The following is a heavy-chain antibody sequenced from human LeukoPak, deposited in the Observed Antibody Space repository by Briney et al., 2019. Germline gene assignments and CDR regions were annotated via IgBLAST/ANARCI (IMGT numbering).Heavy chain of an antibody. J-gene: IGHJ4*02. D-gene: IGHD3-22*01. CDR3: ARGLLDYDSSGGALDY. CDR1: GGSFSGYY. CDR2: INHSGST. V-gene: IGHV4-34*01. Sequence: SETLSLTCAVYGGSFSGYYWSWIRQPPGKGLEWIGEINHSGSTNYNPSLKSRVTISVDTSKNQFSLKLSSVTAADTAVYYCARGLLDYDSSGGALDYWGQGTLVTVSS.